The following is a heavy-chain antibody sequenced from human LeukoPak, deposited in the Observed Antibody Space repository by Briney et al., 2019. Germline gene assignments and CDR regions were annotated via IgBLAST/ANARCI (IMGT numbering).Heavy chain of an antibody. CDR2: ISYDGSNK. CDR1: GFTFSSYA. J-gene: IGHJ4*02. Sequence: PGGSLRLSCAASGFTFSSYAMHWVRQAPGKGLEWVAVISYDGSNKYYADSVKGRFTISRDNSKNTLYLQMNSLRAEDTAVYYCARESDGYNYQPFDYWVQGTLVTVCS. CDR3: ARESDGYNYQPFDY. V-gene: IGHV3-30-3*01. D-gene: IGHD5-24*01.